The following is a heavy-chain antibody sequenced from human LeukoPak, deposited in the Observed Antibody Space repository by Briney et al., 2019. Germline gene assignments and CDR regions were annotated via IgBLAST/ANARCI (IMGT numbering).Heavy chain of an antibody. CDR1: GYTFTSYD. D-gene: IGHD6-19*01. CDR2: MNPNSGNT. J-gene: IGHJ4*02. CDR3: TRANPIAVAGTDFDY. Sequence: ASVKVSCKASGYTFTSYDINWVRQATGQGLEWMGWMNPNSGNTGYAQKFQGRVTMTRNTSISTAYMELSSLRSEDTAVYYCTRANPIAVAGTDFDYCGQGTLVTVSS. V-gene: IGHV1-8*01.